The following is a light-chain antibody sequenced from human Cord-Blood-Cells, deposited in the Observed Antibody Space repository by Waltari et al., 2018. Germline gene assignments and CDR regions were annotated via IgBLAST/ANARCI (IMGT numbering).Light chain of an antibody. J-gene: IGLJ1*01. CDR2: EGS. CDR3: CSYAGSSTYV. CDR1: SSDVGSDNL. Sequence: QSALPQPASVSGSPGQSITISCTGTSSDVGSDNLVPWYQQHPGKAPKLMIYEGSKRPSGVSNRFSGSKSGNTASLTISWLQAEDEAVYYCCSYAGSSTYVFGTGTKVTVL. V-gene: IGLV2-23*01.